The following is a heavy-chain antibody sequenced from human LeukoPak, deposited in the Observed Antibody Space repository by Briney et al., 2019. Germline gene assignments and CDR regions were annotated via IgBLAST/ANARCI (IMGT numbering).Heavy chain of an antibody. J-gene: IGHJ5*02. D-gene: IGHD3-22*01. CDR2: INHSGST. Sequence: SETLSLTCAVYGGSFSGYYWSWIRQPPGKGLEWIGEINHSGSTNYNPSLKSRVTISVDTSKNQFSLKLSSVTAADTAVYYCARHVMYYYDSSGSSGFDPWGQGTLVTVSS. V-gene: IGHV4-34*01. CDR1: GGSFSGYY. CDR3: ARHVMYYYDSSGSSGFDP.